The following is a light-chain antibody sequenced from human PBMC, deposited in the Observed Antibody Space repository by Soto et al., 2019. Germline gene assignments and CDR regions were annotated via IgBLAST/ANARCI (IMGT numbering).Light chain of an antibody. V-gene: IGLV1-47*01. CDR3: ATWDDSLNGFYV. Sequence: QTVLTQLPSASGTPGQGVTISCSGSTSNIGSNYVYWYQQLPGTAPKLLIYRNNQRPSGVPDRFSGSKSGTSASLAISGLRSDDEADYFCATWDDSLNGFYVFGTGAKVTVL. CDR2: RNN. CDR1: TSNIGSNY. J-gene: IGLJ1*01.